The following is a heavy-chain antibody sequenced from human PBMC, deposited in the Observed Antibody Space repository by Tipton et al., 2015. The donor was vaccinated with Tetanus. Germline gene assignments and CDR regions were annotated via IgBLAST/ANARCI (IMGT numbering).Heavy chain of an antibody. Sequence: SLRLSCAASGFTFDDYAMHWVRQAPGKGLEWVSGISWNSGSIGYADSVKGRFTISRDNAKNSLYLQMNSLRAEDTALYYCAKHIFGMEQQLRPSFVYWGQGTLVTVSS. V-gene: IGHV3-9*01. D-gene: IGHD6-13*01. CDR2: ISWNSGSI. CDR1: GFTFDDYA. CDR3: AKHIFGMEQQLRPSFVY. J-gene: IGHJ4*02.